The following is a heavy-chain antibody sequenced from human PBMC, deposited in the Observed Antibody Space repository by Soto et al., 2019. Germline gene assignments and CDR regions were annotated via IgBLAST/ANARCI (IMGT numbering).Heavy chain of an antibody. CDR3: AMHNYDSSGDSPEE. Sequence: PGGSLRRSCSASGFTVSDYDMSWIRHAPWKGLEWVSYISSSSSYTNYADSVKGRFTISRDNAKNSLYLQMNSLRAEDTAVYYCAMHNYDSSGDSPEEWGQGSLVSV. J-gene: IGHJ4*02. CDR2: ISSSSSYT. CDR1: GFTVSDYD. V-gene: IGHV3-11*06. D-gene: IGHD3-22*01.